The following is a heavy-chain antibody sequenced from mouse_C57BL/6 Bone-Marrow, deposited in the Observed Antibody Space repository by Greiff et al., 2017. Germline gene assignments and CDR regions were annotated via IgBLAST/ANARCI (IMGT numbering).Heavy chain of an antibody. CDR3: ARPIITTCWFAY. CDR2: IWWEEDK. CDR1: GFSLSTFGMG. J-gene: IGHJ3*01. V-gene: IGHV8-8*01. D-gene: IGHD1-1*01. Sequence: VKLMESGPGILPPSQTLSLTCSFSGFSLSTFGMGVGWIRQPSGKGLEWLAHIWWEEDKYSNPALKSRLTISKDTSKNQVFLKIANVDTADTATYYCARPIITTCWFAYWGQGTLVTVSA.